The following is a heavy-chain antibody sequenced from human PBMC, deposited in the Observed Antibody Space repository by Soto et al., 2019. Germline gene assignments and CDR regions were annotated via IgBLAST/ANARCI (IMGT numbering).Heavy chain of an antibody. CDR1: GGAINSGDSY. CDR2: INYRGST. CDR3: ARDAPGVAPY. V-gene: IGHV4-31*03. D-gene: IGHD2-15*01. J-gene: IGHJ4*02. Sequence: QVQLQESGPGLVRPSQTLSLTCTVPGGAINSGDSYWNWIRQHPEKVLEWIGYINYRGSTFYNPSRKSRIIISADTSKNQSSLSLRSVTAADTAVYYCARDAPGVAPYWGQGTLVTVSS.